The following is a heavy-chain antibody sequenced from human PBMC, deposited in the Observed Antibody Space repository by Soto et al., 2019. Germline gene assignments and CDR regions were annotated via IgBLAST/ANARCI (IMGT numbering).Heavy chain of an antibody. CDR3: ARLDYGEDYGMDV. V-gene: IGHV4-30-2*01. CDR2: IYHSGST. CDR1: GGSISSGGYS. Sequence: QLQLQESGSGLVKPSQTLSLTCAVSGGSISSGGYSWSWIRQPPGKGLEWIGYIYHSGSTYYNPSLTSRVTISVDRSKNQFSLKLSSVTAADTAVYYCARLDYGEDYGMDVWGQGTTVTVSS. D-gene: IGHD4-17*01. J-gene: IGHJ6*02.